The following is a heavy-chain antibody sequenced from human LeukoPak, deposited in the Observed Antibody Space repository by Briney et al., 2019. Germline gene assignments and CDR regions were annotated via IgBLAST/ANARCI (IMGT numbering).Heavy chain of an antibody. CDR1: GFTFSNAW. V-gene: IGHV3-15*01. J-gene: IGHJ3*02. CDR2: IKSKTDGGTT. D-gene: IGHD5-18*01. Sequence: GGSLRLSCAASGFTFSNAWMSWVRQAPGKGLEWVGRIKSKTDGGTTDYAAPVRGRFTISRDDSKNTLYLQMGSLRAEDMAVYYCASIGSLDTAMEDAFDIWGQGTMVTVSS. CDR3: ASIGSLDTAMEDAFDI.